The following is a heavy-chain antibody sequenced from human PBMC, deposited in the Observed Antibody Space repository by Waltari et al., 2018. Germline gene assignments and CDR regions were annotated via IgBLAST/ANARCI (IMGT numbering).Heavy chain of an antibody. Sequence: EVQLVQSGAEVKKSGESLRISCKGSGYSFTSYWIAWVRQMPGKGLEWMGVIYAGDSDTRYSPSFQGQVTFSVDKSISTAYLQWSSLMASDTAMYFCARRNEVRRGNWFDPWGQGTLVTVSS. CDR3: ARRNEVRRGNWFDP. V-gene: IGHV5-51*01. CDR1: GYSFTSYW. J-gene: IGHJ5*02. CDR2: IYAGDSDT. D-gene: IGHD1-1*01.